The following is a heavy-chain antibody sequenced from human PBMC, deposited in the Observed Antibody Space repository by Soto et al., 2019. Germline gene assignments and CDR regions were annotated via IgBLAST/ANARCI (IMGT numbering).Heavy chain of an antibody. CDR3: ARDGAYCSGGSCYYYCYYMDV. CDR2: IKQDGSEK. V-gene: IGHV3-7*03. D-gene: IGHD2-15*01. Sequence: GGSLRLSCAASGFTFSSYWMSWVRQAPGKGLEWVANIKQDGSEKYYVDSVKGRFTISRDNAKNSLYLQMNSLRADDTAVYYCARDGAYCSGGSCYYYCYYMDVWGKGTTVTVSS. CDR1: GFTFSSYW. J-gene: IGHJ6*03.